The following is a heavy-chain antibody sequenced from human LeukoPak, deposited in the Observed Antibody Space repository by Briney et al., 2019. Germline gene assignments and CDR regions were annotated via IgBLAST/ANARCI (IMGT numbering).Heavy chain of an antibody. CDR1: GYTFTSYG. J-gene: IGHJ6*02. V-gene: IGHV1-2*02. CDR2: INPNSGGT. D-gene: IGHD6-19*01. Sequence: GASVKVSCKASGYTFTSYGISWVRQAPGQGLEWMGWINPNSGGTNYAQKFQGRVTMTRDTSISTAYMELSRLRSDDTAVYYCARDGQQWLVLDYYYGMDVWGQGTTVTVSS. CDR3: ARDGQQWLVLDYYYGMDV.